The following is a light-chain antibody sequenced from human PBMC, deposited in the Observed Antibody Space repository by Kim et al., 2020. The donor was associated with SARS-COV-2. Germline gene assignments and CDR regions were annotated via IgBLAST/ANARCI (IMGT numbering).Light chain of an antibody. CDR1: QSVSSDY. Sequence: TPGETAALTCRASQSVSSDYLAWYQHRPGQAPRLLIYGASSRATGIPDRFSGSGSGTDFTLTITRLEPEDFAVYYCQQYSSSPATFGQGTKVDIK. CDR2: GAS. J-gene: IGKJ1*01. CDR3: QQYSSSPAT. V-gene: IGKV3-20*01.